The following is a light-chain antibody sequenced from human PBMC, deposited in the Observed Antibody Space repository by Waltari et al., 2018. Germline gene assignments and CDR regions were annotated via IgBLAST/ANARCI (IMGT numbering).Light chain of an antibody. V-gene: IGKV1-39*01. Sequence: DVQMTQPSSSSPASVGAGSTITCRASQRIDNFLSWYQQKPGKAPNLLIYGASNLQSGVPSRFSGSGFGTDFTLTITSLQPQDSATYYCQQSYTTSWTFGQGTTVEVK. CDR3: QQSYTTSWT. J-gene: IGKJ1*01. CDR2: GAS. CDR1: QRIDNF.